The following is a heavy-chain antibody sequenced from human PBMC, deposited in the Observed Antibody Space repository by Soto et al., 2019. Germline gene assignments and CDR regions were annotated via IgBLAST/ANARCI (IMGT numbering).Heavy chain of an antibody. V-gene: IGHV4-59*01. CDR1: GGAITSDL. D-gene: IGHD3-16*02. CDR3: ARDHGSYPNT. Sequence: SETLSLTCNVSGGAITSDLWSWIRQPPGKGLEWIGYVYYSGAADYNPSLKPRVTISIATSKTQFSLRLASATAADTGVYYCARDHGSYPNTWGQGILVTVSS. CDR2: VYYSGAA. J-gene: IGHJ1*01.